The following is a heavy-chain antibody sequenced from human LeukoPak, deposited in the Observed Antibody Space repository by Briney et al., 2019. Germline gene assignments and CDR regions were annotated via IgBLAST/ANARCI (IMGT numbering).Heavy chain of an antibody. CDR1: GFTFSNYW. CDR2: IKEDGSEK. CDR3: ARGRNLAV. V-gene: IGHV3-7*01. Sequence: PGGSLRLSCAASGFTFSNYWMSRVRQAPGKGLEWVANIKEDGSEKYYVDSVKGRFTISRDNAKKSLFLQMNSLRVEDTAVYYCARGRNLAVWGQGTTVTVSS. J-gene: IGHJ6*02.